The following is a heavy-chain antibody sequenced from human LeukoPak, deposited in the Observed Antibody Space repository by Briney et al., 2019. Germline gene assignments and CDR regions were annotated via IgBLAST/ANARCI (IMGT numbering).Heavy chain of an antibody. CDR3: ATPPPKLKHYGDYYWYFDL. V-gene: IGHV1-24*01. D-gene: IGHD4-17*01. Sequence: ASVKVSCKVSGYTLTELSMHWVRQAPGKGLEWMGGFDPEDGETTYAQKFQGRVTMTEDTSTDTAYMELSSLRSEDTAVYYCATPPPKLKHYGDYYWYFDLWGRGTLVTVSS. J-gene: IGHJ2*01. CDR1: GYTLTELS. CDR2: FDPEDGET.